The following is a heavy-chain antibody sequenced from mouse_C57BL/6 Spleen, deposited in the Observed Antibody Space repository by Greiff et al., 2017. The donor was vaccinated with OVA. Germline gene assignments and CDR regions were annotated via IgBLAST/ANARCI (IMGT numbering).Heavy chain of an antibody. Sequence: EVHPVESGGGLVQPKGSLKLSCAASGFTFNTYVMHWVRQAPGKGLEWVARIRSKSSNYATYYAVSVKDRFTISRDDSQSRLYLQMNNLKTEETAVYYCVGDRTFYYYAMDYWGQGTSVTVSA. V-gene: IGHV10-3*01. CDR2: IRSKSSNYAT. J-gene: IGHJ4*01. CDR3: VGDRTFYYYAMDY. CDR1: GFTFNTYV.